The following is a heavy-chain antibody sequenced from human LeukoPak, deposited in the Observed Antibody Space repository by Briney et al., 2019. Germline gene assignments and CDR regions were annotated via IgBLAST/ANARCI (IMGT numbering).Heavy chain of an antibody. D-gene: IGHD3-10*01. CDR1: GFTFSIFA. V-gene: IGHV3-64D*09. J-gene: IGHJ4*02. CDR3: VNSGCYYNGDN. CDR2: ISSNGGST. Sequence: PGGSLRLSCSASGFTFSIFAMHWVRQAPGKGLEYVSGISSNGGSTYYADSLKGRFTISRDNSKNTLYLQMSSLRAEDTAVYYCVNSGCYYNGDNWGQGTLVTVSS.